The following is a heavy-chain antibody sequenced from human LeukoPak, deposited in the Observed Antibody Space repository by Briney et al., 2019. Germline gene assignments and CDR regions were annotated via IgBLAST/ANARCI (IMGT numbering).Heavy chain of an antibody. CDR2: IYYSGST. D-gene: IGHD2-2*01. V-gene: IGHV4-39*01. Sequence: SETLSLTCTVSGGSISSSSYYWGWIRQPPGKGLEWIGSIYYSGSTYYNPSLKSRVTISVDTSKNQFSLKLSSVTAADTAVYYCASWGWGDIVVVPAATDAFDSWGQGTMVTVSS. CDR3: ASWGWGDIVVVPAATDAFDS. J-gene: IGHJ3*02. CDR1: GGSISSSSYY.